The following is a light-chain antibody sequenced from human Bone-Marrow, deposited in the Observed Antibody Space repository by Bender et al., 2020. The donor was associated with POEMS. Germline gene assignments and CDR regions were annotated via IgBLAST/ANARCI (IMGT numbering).Light chain of an antibody. V-gene: IGLV1-40*01. CDR3: CSYAGSYTGV. CDR2: GYN. J-gene: IGLJ3*02. Sequence: QSVLPQPPSVSGAPGQRVTISCTGSSSNTGLGYDINWYQHLPGTAPKLLIYGYNNRPSGVPDRFSGSKSGNTASLTISGLQAEDEADYYCCSYAGSYTGVFGGGTKLTVL. CDR1: SSNTGLGYD.